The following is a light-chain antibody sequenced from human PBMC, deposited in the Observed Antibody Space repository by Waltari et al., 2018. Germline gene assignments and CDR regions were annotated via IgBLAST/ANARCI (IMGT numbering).Light chain of an antibody. Sequence: DIQMTQSPSSVSAFVGDRVTITCLASQRISNWLAWYQPKPGKAPKLLIYGASDLHSGVPSRFSGSGAGTDFTLTISSLQAEDFATYYCQQVNSFPATFGGGTTVEIK. V-gene: IGKV1-12*01. CDR1: QRISNW. CDR3: QQVNSFPAT. CDR2: GAS. J-gene: IGKJ4*01.